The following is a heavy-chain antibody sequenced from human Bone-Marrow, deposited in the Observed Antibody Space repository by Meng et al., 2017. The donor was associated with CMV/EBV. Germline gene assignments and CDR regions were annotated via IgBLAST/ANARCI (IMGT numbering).Heavy chain of an antibody. CDR3: ARDGNRIQLWIGGFDY. D-gene: IGHD5-18*01. J-gene: IGHJ4*02. CDR2: ISDDGSNK. V-gene: IGHV3-30-3*01. CDR1: GFTFSSYA. Sequence: GESLKISCAASGFTFSSYAMHWVRQAPGKGLEWVAVISDDGSNKYYADSVKGRFTISRDNSKNTLYLQMNSLRAEDTALYYGARDGNRIQLWIGGFDYWGQGTLVTVSS.